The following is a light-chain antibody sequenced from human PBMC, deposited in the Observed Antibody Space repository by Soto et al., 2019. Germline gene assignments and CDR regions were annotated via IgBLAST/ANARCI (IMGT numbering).Light chain of an antibody. CDR2: WAS. CDR1: QSLLFLSNNKNS. V-gene: IGKV4-1*01. CDR3: QQYYSAPLT. J-gene: IGKJ4*01. Sequence: DIVMTQSPNSLSVSLGERATFTCQSTQSLLFLSNNKNSLAWYQQKQGQPPKLLIYWASTRQSGVPERFSGSGSGTDFTLTINNLQPEDVAVYYCQQYYSAPLTFGGGTKVEI.